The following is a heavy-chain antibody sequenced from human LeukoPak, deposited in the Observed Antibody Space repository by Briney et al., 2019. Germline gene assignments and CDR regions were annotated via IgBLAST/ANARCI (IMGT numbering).Heavy chain of an antibody. D-gene: IGHD3-10*01. CDR2: ISWDGGST. CDR1: GFTFDDYA. CDR3: AKSDGSGSYYNLVDY. J-gene: IGHJ4*02. V-gene: IGHV3-43D*03. Sequence: GGSLRLSCAASGFTFDDYAMHWVRQAPGKGLEWVSLISWDGGSTYYADSVKGRFTISRDNSKNSLYLQMNSLRAEDTALYYCAKSDGSGSYYNLVDYWGQGTLVTVSS.